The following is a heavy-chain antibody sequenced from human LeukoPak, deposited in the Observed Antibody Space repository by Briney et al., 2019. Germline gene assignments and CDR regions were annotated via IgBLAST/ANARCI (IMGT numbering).Heavy chain of an antibody. CDR1: GYTFTNYA. J-gene: IGHJ4*02. V-gene: IGHV1-18*01. D-gene: IGHD3-22*01. CDR2: FSAYNGHT. CDR3: ARVEGVVVITPVDY. Sequence: ASVKVSCKASGYTFTNYAVSWVRQAPGQGLEWMGWFSAYNGHTSYAQNLQGRVTMTTDTSTSTAYMELRSLRSDDTAVYYCARVEGVVVITPVDYWGRGTLVTVSS.